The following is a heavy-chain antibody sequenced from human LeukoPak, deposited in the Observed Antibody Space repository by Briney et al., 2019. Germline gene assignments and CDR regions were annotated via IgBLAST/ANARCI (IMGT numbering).Heavy chain of an antibody. CDR2: IYTSGST. Sequence: PSETLSLTCTVSGGSISSYYWSWIRQPPGKGLEWLGYIYTSGSTNYNPSLKSRVTISVDTSKNQFSLKLSSVTAADTAVYYCARGPYYDFWSGYYLGYYYYYMDVWGKGTTVTVSS. CDR3: ARGPYYDFWSGYYLGYYYYYMDV. CDR1: GGSISSYY. V-gene: IGHV4-4*08. J-gene: IGHJ6*03. D-gene: IGHD3-3*01.